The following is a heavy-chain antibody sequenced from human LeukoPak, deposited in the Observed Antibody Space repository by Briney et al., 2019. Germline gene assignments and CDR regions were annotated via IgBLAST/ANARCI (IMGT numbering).Heavy chain of an antibody. Sequence: PSETLSLTCTVSGGSISSGSYYWSWIRQPAGKGLEWIGRFYTSGSTNYNPSLKSRLTISVDTSKNQFSLKLSSVTAADTAVYYCARERDCSSTSCYGRFDYWGQGTLVTVSS. D-gene: IGHD2-2*01. J-gene: IGHJ4*02. CDR1: GGSISSGSYY. CDR2: FYTSGST. V-gene: IGHV4-61*02. CDR3: ARERDCSSTSCYGRFDY.